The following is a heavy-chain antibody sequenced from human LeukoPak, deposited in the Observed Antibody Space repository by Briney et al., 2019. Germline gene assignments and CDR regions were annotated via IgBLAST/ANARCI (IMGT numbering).Heavy chain of an antibody. J-gene: IGHJ6*03. CDR2: IYYSGST. V-gene: IGHV4-39*01. Sequence: SETLSLTCTVSGGSISSSSYYWGWIRQPPGKGLEWIGSIYYSGSTYYNPSLKSRVTISVDTSKNQFSLKLSSVTAADTAVYYCASFKYNYGYYMDVWGKGTTVTISS. CDR1: GGSISSSSYY. CDR3: ASFKYNYGYYMDV. D-gene: IGHD3-10*01.